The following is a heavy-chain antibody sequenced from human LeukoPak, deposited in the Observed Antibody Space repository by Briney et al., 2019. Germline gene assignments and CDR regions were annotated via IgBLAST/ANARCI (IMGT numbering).Heavy chain of an antibody. D-gene: IGHD3-22*01. CDR1: GGTFSSYA. J-gene: IGHJ4*02. V-gene: IGHV1-69*06. CDR2: IIPIFGTA. CDR3: ARSRPGYYYDSSGYPAVYFDY. Sequence: SVKVSCKASGGTFSSYAISWVRQAPGQGLEWMGGIIPIFGTANYAQKFQGRVTITADKSTSTAYMELSSLRSEDTTVYYCARSRPGYYYDSSGYPAVYFDYWGQGALVTVSS.